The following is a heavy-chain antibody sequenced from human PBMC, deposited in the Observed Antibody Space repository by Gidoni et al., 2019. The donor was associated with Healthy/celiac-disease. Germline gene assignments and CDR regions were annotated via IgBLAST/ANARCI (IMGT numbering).Heavy chain of an antibody. D-gene: IGHD4-17*01. CDR1: GFTFSSYS. CDR2: ISSSSSYI. V-gene: IGHV3-21*01. J-gene: IGHJ6*03. Sequence: EVQLVESGGGLVKPGGSLRLSCAASGFTFSSYSMNWVRQAPGKGLEWVSSISSSSSYIYYADSVKGRFTISRDNAKNSLYLQMNSLRAEDTAVYYCARVKYGDPVYYYYYMDVWGKGTTVTVSS. CDR3: ARVKYGDPVYYYYYMDV.